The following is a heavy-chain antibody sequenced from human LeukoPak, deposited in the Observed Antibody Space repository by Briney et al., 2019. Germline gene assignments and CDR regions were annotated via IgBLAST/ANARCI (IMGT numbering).Heavy chain of an antibody. CDR1: GFTVSSNY. CDR3: ARARPDSSSSFRYYYYYMDV. V-gene: IGHV3-66*02. D-gene: IGHD6-6*01. CDR2: IYSGCST. J-gene: IGHJ6*03. Sequence: GGSLRLSCAASGFTVSSNYMSGVRQAPGKGLEWVSVIYSGCSTYYADSVKGRFTISTYNSKKTLYLQMNSLRAEDTAVYYCARARPDSSSSFRYYYYYMDVWGKGTTVTVSS.